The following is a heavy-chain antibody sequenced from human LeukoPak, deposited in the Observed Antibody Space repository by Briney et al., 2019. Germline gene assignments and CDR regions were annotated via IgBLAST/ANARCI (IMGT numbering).Heavy chain of an antibody. J-gene: IGHJ3*02. CDR3: ARGLLRFGGYTYANDAFDI. D-gene: IGHD3-3*01. CDR2: IYYSGST. Sequence: PSETLSLTCTVSGGSISSYYWSWIRQPPGKGLEWIGYIYYSGSTNYNPSLKSRVTISVDTSKNQFSLKLSSVTAADTAVYYCARGLLRFGGYTYANDAFDIWGQGTMVTVSS. V-gene: IGHV4-59*01. CDR1: GGSISSYY.